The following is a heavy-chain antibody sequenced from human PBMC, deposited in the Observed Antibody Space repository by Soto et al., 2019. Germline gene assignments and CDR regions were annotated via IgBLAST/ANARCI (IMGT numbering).Heavy chain of an antibody. D-gene: IGHD6-19*01. CDR2: INHIGTT. CDR3: ARFDSSGWDFDY. Sequence: QVQLPQWGAGLLRPSETLSLTCAVYGGSFSGYYWSWIRQPPGKGLQWIGKINHIGTTNYNPSLKSRVTISVDTSKNQFSLKLSSVTAADTAVYYCARFDSSGWDFDYSGHGNLVIVSS. V-gene: IGHV4-34*01. CDR1: GGSFSGYY. J-gene: IGHJ4*01.